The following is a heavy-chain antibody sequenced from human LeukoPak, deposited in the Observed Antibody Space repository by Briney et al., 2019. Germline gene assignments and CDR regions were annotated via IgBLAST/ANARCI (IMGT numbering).Heavy chain of an antibody. CDR2: ISSSISYI. Sequence: GGSLRLSCAASGFTFSSYSMNWVRQAPGKGLEWVSSISSSISYIYYADSVKGRFTISRDNAKNSLYLQMNNLRAEDTAVYYCARVSSSSWPLLDYWGQGTLVTVSS. CDR3: ARVSSSSWPLLDY. V-gene: IGHV3-21*01. J-gene: IGHJ4*02. D-gene: IGHD6-13*01. CDR1: GFTFSSYS.